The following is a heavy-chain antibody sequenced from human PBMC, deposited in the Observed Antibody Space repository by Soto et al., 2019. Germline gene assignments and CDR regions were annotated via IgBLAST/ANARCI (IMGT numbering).Heavy chain of an antibody. D-gene: IGHD3-22*01. V-gene: IGHV1-69*01. CDR1: GGTFSRHA. Sequence: QVQLVQSGAEVRKPGSSVKVSCKASGGTFSRHAISWVRQAPGQGLEWMGGIIPIFGTAKDAQKFQGRVTSNADQSTSTVYMELSSLRSEDTAMYYCARGWGYDSNDYYYAYWGQGTLVIVSS. CDR3: ARGWGYDSNDYYYAY. J-gene: IGHJ4*02. CDR2: IIPIFGTA.